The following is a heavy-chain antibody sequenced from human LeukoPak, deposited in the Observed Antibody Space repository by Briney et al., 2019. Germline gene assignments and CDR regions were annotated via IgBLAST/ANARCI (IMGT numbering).Heavy chain of an antibody. Sequence: PGGSLRLSCAASGGTFSSYAISWVRQAPGQGLEWMGRIIPILGIANYAQKFQGRVTITADKSTSTAYMELSSLRSEDTAVYYCARAYQWELRAFDIWGQGTMVTVSS. V-gene: IGHV1-69*04. CDR3: ARAYQWELRAFDI. J-gene: IGHJ3*02. D-gene: IGHD1-26*01. CDR2: IIPILGIA. CDR1: GGTFSSYA.